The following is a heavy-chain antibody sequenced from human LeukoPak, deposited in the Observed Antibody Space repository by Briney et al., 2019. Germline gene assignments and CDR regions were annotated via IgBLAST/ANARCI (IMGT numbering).Heavy chain of an antibody. CDR3: ASGSSWFDY. CDR1: GASISGSGYY. CDR2: IYYSGST. Sequence: SETLSLTCAVSGASISGSGYYWSWIRQPPGKGLEWIGYIYYSGSTNYNPSLKSRVTISVDTSKNQFSLKLSSVTAADTAVYYCASGSSWFDYWGRGTLVTVSS. J-gene: IGHJ4*02. V-gene: IGHV4-61*08. D-gene: IGHD6-13*01.